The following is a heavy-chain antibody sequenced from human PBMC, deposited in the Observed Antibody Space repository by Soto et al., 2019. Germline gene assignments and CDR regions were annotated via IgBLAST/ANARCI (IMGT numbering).Heavy chain of an antibody. D-gene: IGHD6-13*01. CDR2: IIPYYNTL. CDR3: ASGASRWYPYFFDS. V-gene: IGHV1-69*01. Sequence: QAQVVQSGAEVRQPGYSVKLSCKSSEGTFNSYAIAWVRQAPGQGLEWMGGIIPYYNTLNYAQKFQDRVTITADDSTNTVYMALSSLRSDDTAVYFCASGASRWYPYFFDSWAQGTLVTVSS. J-gene: IGHJ4*02. CDR1: EGTFNSYA.